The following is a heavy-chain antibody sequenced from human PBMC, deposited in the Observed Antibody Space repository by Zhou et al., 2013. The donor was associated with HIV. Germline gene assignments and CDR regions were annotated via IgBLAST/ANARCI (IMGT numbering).Heavy chain of an antibody. CDR3: ARAPYSSSSLFDS. Sequence: QVQLVQSGADVKKPGSSVKVSCKASGGTFSRYAINWVRQAPGQGLEWMGGIIPIFGTTNYAQKFQGRVTMTTDESTTTAYMGLSSLRSEDTAVYYCARAPYSSSSLFDSWGQGTLVTVSS. CDR2: IIPIFGTT. CDR1: GGTFSRYA. V-gene: IGHV1-69*05. D-gene: IGHD6-6*01. J-gene: IGHJ4*02.